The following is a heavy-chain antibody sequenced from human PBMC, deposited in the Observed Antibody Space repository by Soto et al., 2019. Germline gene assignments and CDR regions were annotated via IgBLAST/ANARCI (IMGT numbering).Heavy chain of an antibody. CDR3: AMEPEPGECQVSFGMDV. V-gene: IGHV4-31*03. J-gene: IGHJ6*02. CDR2: IYYSGST. CDR1: GGSISSGGYY. D-gene: IGHD3-10*01. Sequence: SETLSLTCTVSGGSISSGGYYWSWIRQHPGKGLEWIGYIYYSGSTYYNPSLKSRVTISVDTSKNQFSLKLSSVTAADTAVYYCAMEPEPGECQVSFGMDVWGQGTTVTVSS.